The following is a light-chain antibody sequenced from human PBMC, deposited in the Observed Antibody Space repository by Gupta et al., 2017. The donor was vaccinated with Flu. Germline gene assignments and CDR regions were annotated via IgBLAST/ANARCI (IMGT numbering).Light chain of an antibody. CDR1: SGHSSYA. Sequence: QLVLTQSPSASASLGASVKLTCTLSSGHSSYAIAWHQQQPEKGPRYLMKLNSDGSHSKGDEIPDRFSGSSSGAERYLTISSLQSEDEADYYCQTWGTGIGVFGTGTKVTVL. CDR2: LNSDGSH. J-gene: IGLJ1*01. V-gene: IGLV4-69*01. CDR3: QTWGTGIGV.